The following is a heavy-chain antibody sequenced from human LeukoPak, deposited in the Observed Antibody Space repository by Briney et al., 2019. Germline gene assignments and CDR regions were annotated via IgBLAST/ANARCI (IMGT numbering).Heavy chain of an antibody. CDR2: ISYDGSNK. V-gene: IGHV3-30-3*01. CDR1: GFTFSSYA. D-gene: IGHD2-2*01. CDR3: ARDAALVVVPAAIFNWFDP. J-gene: IGHJ5*02. Sequence: PGGSLRLSCAASGFTFSSYAMHWVRQAPGKGLEWVAVISYDGSNKYYADSVKGRFTISRDNSKNTLYLQMNSLRAEDTAVYYCARDAALVVVPAAIFNWFDPWGQGTLVAVSS.